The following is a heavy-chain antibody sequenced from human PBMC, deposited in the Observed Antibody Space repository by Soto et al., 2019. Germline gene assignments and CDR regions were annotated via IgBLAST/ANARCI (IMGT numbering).Heavy chain of an antibody. Sequence: ASVKVSCKASGFTFSNYGLNWVRQAPGQGLEWMGWVSANNGHTNYAQNLQGRVSMTTDTSTSTAYMELRGLTFDDTAVYYCARGRSLRGAYYYYGMDVWGQGTTVTVSS. CDR1: GFTFSNYG. CDR3: ARGRSLRGAYYYYGMDV. J-gene: IGHJ6*02. CDR2: VSANNGHT. D-gene: IGHD2-15*01. V-gene: IGHV1-18*01.